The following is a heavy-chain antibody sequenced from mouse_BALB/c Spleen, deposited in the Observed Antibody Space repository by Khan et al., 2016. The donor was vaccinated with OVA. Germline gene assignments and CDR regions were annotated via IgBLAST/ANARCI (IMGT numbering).Heavy chain of an antibody. V-gene: IGHV1S137*01. CDR2: ISTYYGDA. CDR1: GYTFTDFA. CDR3: GRGSGHYRFAY. Sequence: QVQLKESGAELVRPGASVKISCKGSGYTFTDFAMHWVKQSHAKSLEWIGVISTYYGDANYNQNFKGKATMTVDKSSSTAYMELARLTSEDSAIYYCGRGSGHYRFAYWGQGTLVTVSA. J-gene: IGHJ3*01. D-gene: IGHD2-1*01.